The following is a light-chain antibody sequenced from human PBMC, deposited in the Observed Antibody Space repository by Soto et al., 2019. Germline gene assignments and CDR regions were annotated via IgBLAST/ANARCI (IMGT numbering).Light chain of an antibody. CDR3: QQYKSYPWT. J-gene: IGKJ1*01. CDR1: QSISSW. V-gene: IGKV1-5*01. Sequence: DIQMTQSPSTLSASVGDRVTITCRASQSISSWLAWYHQKPGKAPKLLIYDASSLESGVPSRFSGSGSGTEFTLTISSLQPDDFETYYCQQYKSYPWTFGQGTKVEIK. CDR2: DAS.